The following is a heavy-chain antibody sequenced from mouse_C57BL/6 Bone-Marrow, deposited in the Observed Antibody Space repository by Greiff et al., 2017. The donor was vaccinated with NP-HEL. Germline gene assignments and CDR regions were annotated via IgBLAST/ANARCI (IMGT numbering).Heavy chain of an antibody. Sequence: VKLMESDAELVKPGASVKISCKVSGCTFTDHTIHWMKQRPEQGLEWIGYIYPRDGSTKYNEKFKGKATLTADKSSSTAYMQLNSLTSEDSAVYFCARSFYYGWYFDVWGTGTTVTVSS. D-gene: IGHD1-1*01. V-gene: IGHV1-78*01. CDR2: IYPRDGST. CDR1: GCTFTDHT. CDR3: ARSFYYGWYFDV. J-gene: IGHJ1*03.